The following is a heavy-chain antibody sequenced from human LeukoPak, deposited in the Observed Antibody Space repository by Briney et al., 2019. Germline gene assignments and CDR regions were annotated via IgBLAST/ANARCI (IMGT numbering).Heavy chain of an antibody. Sequence: SETLSLTCTVSGGSISSYYWSWIRQPPGKGLEWIGYIYYSGSTNYNPSLKSRVTISVDTSKNQFSLKLSSVTAADTAVYYCARGLDDSSGYYYVRWFDPWGQGTLVTVSS. CDR1: GGSISSYY. CDR3: ARGLDDSSGYYYVRWFDP. D-gene: IGHD3-22*01. CDR2: IYYSGST. V-gene: IGHV4-59*12. J-gene: IGHJ5*02.